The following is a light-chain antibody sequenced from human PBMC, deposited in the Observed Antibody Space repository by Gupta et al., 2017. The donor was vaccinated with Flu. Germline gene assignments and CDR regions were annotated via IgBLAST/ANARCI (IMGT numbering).Light chain of an antibody. CDR1: QSVSNS. CDR3: QQRGPWPRT. V-gene: IGKV3-11*01. CDR2: DAS. Sequence: EIVLTQSPATLSLSPGERASLSCRASQSVSNSLAWYQHKPGQAPRLLIFDASIRASGIPGRFSGGGSGTDFSLTISRLEPEDFAVYYCQQRGPWPRTFGRGTKVEVK. J-gene: IGKJ1*01.